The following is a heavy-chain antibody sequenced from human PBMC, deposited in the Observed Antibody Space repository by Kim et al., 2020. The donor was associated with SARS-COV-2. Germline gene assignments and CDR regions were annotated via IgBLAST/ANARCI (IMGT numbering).Heavy chain of an antibody. J-gene: IGHJ5*02. CDR3: ARGITFGGVIVIRRAWFDT. CDR1: GGSVSSGSYY. V-gene: IGHV4-61*01. CDR2: IYYSGST. D-gene: IGHD3-16*02. Sequence: SETLSLTCTVSGGSVSSGSYYWSWIRQPPGKGLERIGYIYYSGSTNYNPSLKSRVTISVDTSKNQFSLKLSSVTAADTAVYYCARGITFGGVIVIRRAWFDTWGQGTLVTVSS.